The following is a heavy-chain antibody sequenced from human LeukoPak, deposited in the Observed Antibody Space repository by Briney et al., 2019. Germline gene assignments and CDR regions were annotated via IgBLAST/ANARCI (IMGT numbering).Heavy chain of an antibody. CDR1: GFTVSSNY. Sequence: GGSLRLSCAASGFTVSSNYMNWVRQAPGKGLEWVSYISSSGSTIYYADSVKGRFTISRDNAKNSLYLQMNSLRAEDTAVYYCARAPHYDSSRYPGLFAFDIWGQGTMVTVSS. CDR3: ARAPHYDSSRYPGLFAFDI. V-gene: IGHV3-48*03. J-gene: IGHJ3*02. CDR2: ISSSGSTI. D-gene: IGHD3-22*01.